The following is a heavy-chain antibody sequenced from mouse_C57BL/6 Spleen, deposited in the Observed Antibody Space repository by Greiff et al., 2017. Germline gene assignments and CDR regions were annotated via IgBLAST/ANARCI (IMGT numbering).Heavy chain of an antibody. J-gene: IGHJ1*03. D-gene: IGHD1-1*01. Sequence: EVQRVESEGGLVQPGSSMKLSCTASGFTFSDYYMAWVRQVPEKGLEWVANINYDGSSTYYLDSLKSRFILSRDNAKNILYLQMSSLKSEDTATYYCARATVVARGYFDVWGTGTTVTVSS. CDR2: INYDGSST. V-gene: IGHV5-16*01. CDR3: ARATVVARGYFDV. CDR1: GFTFSDYY.